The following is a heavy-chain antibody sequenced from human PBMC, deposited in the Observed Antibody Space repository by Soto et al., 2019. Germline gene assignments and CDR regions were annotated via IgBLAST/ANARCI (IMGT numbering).Heavy chain of an antibody. CDR2: INAYVGNT. Sequence: ASVKVSCKASGYTFTSYGVGWVRQAPGQRLEWMGWINAYVGNTKYSQKLQGRITITTDTSASTAYMELNSLKSEDTAIYYSAGDTGNTFVSLNYWGPGTLGTVAS. D-gene: IGHD3-16*02. CDR1: GYTFTSYG. J-gene: IGHJ4*02. V-gene: IGHV1-18*01. CDR3: AGDTGNTFVSLNY.